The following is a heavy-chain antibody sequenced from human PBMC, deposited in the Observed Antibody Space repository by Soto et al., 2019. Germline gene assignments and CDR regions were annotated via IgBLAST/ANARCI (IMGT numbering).Heavy chain of an antibody. Sequence: EVQLSESGGGLVQPGGSLRLSCAVSGFSFAGYAMSWVRQAPGKGLEWVSGISGGGASTYYAGSVKGRFTISRDNSGYTVYLQMDSLIAEDTAVYYCAKGQCFSAYYYGMDVWGQGTAVTVSS. CDR2: ISGGGAST. J-gene: IGHJ6*02. D-gene: IGHD3-16*01. V-gene: IGHV3-23*01. CDR3: AKGQCFSAYYYGMDV. CDR1: GFSFAGYA.